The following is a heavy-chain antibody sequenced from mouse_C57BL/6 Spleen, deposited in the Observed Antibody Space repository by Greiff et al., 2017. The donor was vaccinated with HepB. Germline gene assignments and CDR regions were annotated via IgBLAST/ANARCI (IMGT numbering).Heavy chain of an antibody. V-gene: IGHV3-6*01. CDR3: AREGALSYGSSYWYFDV. CDR1: GYSITSGYY. CDR2: ISYDGSN. J-gene: IGHJ1*03. Sequence: EVKLQESGPGLVKPSQSLSLTCSVTGYSITSGYYWNWIRQFPGNKLEWMGYISYDGSNNYNPSLKNRISITRDTSKNQFFLKLNSVTTEDTATYYCAREGALSYGSSYWYFDVWGTGTTVTVSS. D-gene: IGHD1-1*01.